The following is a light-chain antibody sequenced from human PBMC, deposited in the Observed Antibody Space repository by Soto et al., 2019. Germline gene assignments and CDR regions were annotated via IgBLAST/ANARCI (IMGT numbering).Light chain of an antibody. CDR1: QSISNY. J-gene: IGKJ1*01. CDR3: QQRNSWPRT. CDR2: DAS. Sequence: IVLTQSPATMSLSPGERATLSCRARQSISNYLAWSQQNTGQAHRLLIYDASNRATGIPARFSGSGSGTDFTLTSSSLEPEDCALYDCQQRNSWPRTFGQGTKVDIK. V-gene: IGKV3-11*01.